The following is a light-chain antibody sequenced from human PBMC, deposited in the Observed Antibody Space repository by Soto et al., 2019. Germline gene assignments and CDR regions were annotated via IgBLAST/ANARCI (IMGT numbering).Light chain of an antibody. CDR3: QLYGVSPKT. CDR2: DAS. V-gene: IGKV3-20*01. Sequence: EIVLTQSPGTLSLSPGERATLSCRASQTLTNTYLAWYQQKPGQAPRLLIFDASTRATGIPDRFSGSGSGTDFTLTISRPEPEDFAVYCCQLYGVSPKTFGQGTNVEVK. CDR1: QTLTNTY. J-gene: IGKJ1*01.